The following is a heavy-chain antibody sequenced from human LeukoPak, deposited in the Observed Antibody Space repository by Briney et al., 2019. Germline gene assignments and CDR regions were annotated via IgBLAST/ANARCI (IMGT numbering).Heavy chain of an antibody. V-gene: IGHV5-51*01. CDR3: ARRRGTVTTPDGMDV. D-gene: IGHD4-11*01. CDR2: IYPGDSDT. Sequence: GESLKISCKGSGYSFTNYWIGWVRQMPGKGLEWMGIIYPGDSDTRYSPSFQGQVTISADKSISTAYLQWSSLKASDTAMYYCARRRGTVTTPDGMDVWGQGTTVTVSS. CDR1: GYSFTNYW. J-gene: IGHJ6*02.